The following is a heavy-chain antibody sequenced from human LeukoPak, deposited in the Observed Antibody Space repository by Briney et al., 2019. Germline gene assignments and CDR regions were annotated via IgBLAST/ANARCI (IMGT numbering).Heavy chain of an antibody. CDR3: TRESGAFSPFGF. J-gene: IGHJ4*02. Sequence: SETLSLTCAVSGGSITTTNWWSWVRQPPGKGLEWIGEVHLSGATNYNPSLESRVGMSIDKSKNHLSLEVTSVTAADTAIYYCTRESGAFSPFGFWGQGTLLTVSS. V-gene: IGHV4-4*02. D-gene: IGHD1-26*01. CDR2: VHLSGAT. CDR1: GGSITTTNW.